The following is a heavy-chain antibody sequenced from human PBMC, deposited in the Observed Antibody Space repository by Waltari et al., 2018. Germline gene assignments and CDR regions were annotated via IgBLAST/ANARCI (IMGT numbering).Heavy chain of an antibody. D-gene: IGHD5-12*01. J-gene: IGHJ4*02. Sequence: QVQLQQWGAGLLKPSETLSLTCAVYGGSFSGYYWSWIRQPPGKGLEWIGEINHSGSTNYNPSRKSRVTISVDTSKNQFSLKLSSVTAADTAVYYCARGVVATTSYFDYWGQGTLVTVSS. V-gene: IGHV4-34*01. CDR1: GGSFSGYY. CDR2: INHSGST. CDR3: ARGVVATTSYFDY.